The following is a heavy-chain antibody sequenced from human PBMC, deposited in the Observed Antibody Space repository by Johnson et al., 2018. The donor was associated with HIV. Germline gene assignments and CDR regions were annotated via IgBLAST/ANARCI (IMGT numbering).Heavy chain of an antibody. Sequence: VQLVESGGGLVQPGGSLRLSCAASGFIFSSYAMHWVRQAPGKGLEWVAVISYDGSNKYYADSVKGRFTISRDNSKNTLYLQMNSLRAEDTAVYYCARLEELLRAFDIWGQGTMVTVSS. CDR1: GFIFSSYA. CDR2: ISYDGSNK. CDR3: ARLEELLRAFDI. J-gene: IGHJ3*02. V-gene: IGHV3-30*04. D-gene: IGHD1-26*01.